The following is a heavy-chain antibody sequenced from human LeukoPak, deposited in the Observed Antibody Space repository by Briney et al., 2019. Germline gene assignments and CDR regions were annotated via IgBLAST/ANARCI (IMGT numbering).Heavy chain of an antibody. Sequence: SVKVSCKASGGTFSSYAISWVRQAPGQGLEWMGGIIPIFGTANYAQKFQGGVTITADKSTSTAYMELSSLRSEDTAVYYCARMGVGWLRYNYFDYWGQGTLVTVSS. V-gene: IGHV1-69*06. J-gene: IGHJ4*02. CDR1: GGTFSSYA. CDR3: ARMGVGWLRYNYFDY. D-gene: IGHD5-12*01. CDR2: IIPIFGTA.